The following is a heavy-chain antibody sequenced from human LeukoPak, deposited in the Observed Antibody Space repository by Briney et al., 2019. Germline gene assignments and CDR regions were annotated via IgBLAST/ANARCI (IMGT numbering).Heavy chain of an antibody. CDR3: AKRGQLGDY. V-gene: IGHV4-34*01. J-gene: IGHJ4*02. D-gene: IGHD6-6*01. CDR2: INHSGST. Sequence: SETLSLTCAVYGGSFSGYYWSWIRQPPGKGLEWIGEINHSGSTNYNPSLRSRVTISVDTSKNQFSLKLSSVTAADTAVYYCAKRGQLGDYWGQGTLVTVSS. CDR1: GGSFSGYY.